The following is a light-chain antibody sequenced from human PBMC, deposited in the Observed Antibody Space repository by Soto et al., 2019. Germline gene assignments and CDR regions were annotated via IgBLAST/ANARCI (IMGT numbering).Light chain of an antibody. V-gene: IGKV3-20*01. CDR3: HQYYSSPTT. Sequence: EIVLTKSPFTLSLSTGERATVSCRASQTVSSGFLAWYQQKVGQAPRLLIYGASTRATGIPDRFSGSGSGTDFTLTIDRLEPEDFAVYYCHQYYSSPTTFGGGTKVDI. J-gene: IGKJ4*01. CDR1: QTVSSGF. CDR2: GAS.